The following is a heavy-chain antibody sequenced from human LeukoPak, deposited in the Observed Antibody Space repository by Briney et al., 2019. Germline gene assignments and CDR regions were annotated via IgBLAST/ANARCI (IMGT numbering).Heavy chain of an antibody. D-gene: IGHD2-15*01. V-gene: IGHV4-59*01. Sequence: ASETLSLTCTVSGGSISNKYWSWIRQPPGKGLEWIGYIYYSGNTNYNPSLKSRVTILVDTSKNQVSLKLSSVTAADTAVYFCARGYIVVVVAAVGWFDPWGQGTLVTVSS. J-gene: IGHJ5*02. CDR3: ARGYIVVVVAAVGWFDP. CDR2: IYYSGNT. CDR1: GGSISNKY.